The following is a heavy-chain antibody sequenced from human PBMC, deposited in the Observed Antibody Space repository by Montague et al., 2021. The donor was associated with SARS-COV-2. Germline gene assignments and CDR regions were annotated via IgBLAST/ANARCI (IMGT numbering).Heavy chain of an antibody. D-gene: IGHD1-7*01. CDR3: ARGRTGTTFYYYYYYGMDV. Sequence: SETLSLTCTVSGGSISSSIDYWGWIRQPPGKGLEWIGSVYESGRTYYNPSLKSRVTISVDTSQNRFSLKLRSVTAADTAVYYCARGRTGTTFYYYYYYGMDVWGQGTTVTVSS. V-gene: IGHV4-39*01. J-gene: IGHJ6*02. CDR1: GGSISSSIDY. CDR2: VYESGRT.